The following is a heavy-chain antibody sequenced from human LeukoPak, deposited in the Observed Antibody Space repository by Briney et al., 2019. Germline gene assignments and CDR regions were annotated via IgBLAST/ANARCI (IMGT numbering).Heavy chain of an antibody. Sequence: GGSLRLSCAASGFTFSDHYIDWVRQAPGKGREWVGRARNRGNGYTTQYAASVKGRFTFSRDDSENTVYLQMNSLKTEDTAVYFCARIMRVDYGTYYFDYWGQGTLVTVSS. J-gene: IGHJ4*02. CDR3: ARIMRVDYGTYYFDY. CDR2: ARNRGNGYTT. V-gene: IGHV3-72*01. CDR1: GFTFSDHY. D-gene: IGHD4/OR15-4a*01.